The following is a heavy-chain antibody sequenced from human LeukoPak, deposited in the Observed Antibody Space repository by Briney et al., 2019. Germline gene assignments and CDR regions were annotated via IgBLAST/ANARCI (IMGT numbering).Heavy chain of an antibody. CDR2: IKQDGSEK. D-gene: IGHD4-17*01. CDR3: ARDYGDPYYYFYDMDV. CDR1: GFTFSSYW. Sequence: GGSLRLSCAASGFTFSSYWMSWVRQAPGKGLEWVANIKQDGSEKYYMDSVKGRFTISRDNAKNSLYLQMNSLRAEDTAVYYCARDYGDPYYYFYDMDVWGQGTTVTVSS. J-gene: IGHJ6*02. V-gene: IGHV3-7*01.